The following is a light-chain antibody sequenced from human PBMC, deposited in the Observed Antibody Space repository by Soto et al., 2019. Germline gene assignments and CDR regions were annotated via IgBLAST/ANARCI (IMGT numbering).Light chain of an antibody. CDR1: RSVNNN. Sequence: EVVMTQSPATLSVSPWQRAILSCTASRSVNNNHLAWYQPKPGQAPRLLIYGVSTTATDTPARLSGSGSGTEFTIMSCSMRSEDCSVYYCQQYDNWPIMFGEGTRLEIK. CDR2: GVS. J-gene: IGKJ5*01. V-gene: IGKV3-15*01. CDR3: QQYDNWPIM.